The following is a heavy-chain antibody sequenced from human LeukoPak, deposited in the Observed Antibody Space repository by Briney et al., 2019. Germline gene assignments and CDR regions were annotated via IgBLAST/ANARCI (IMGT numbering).Heavy chain of an antibody. Sequence: GGSLRLSCAASGFTVSSNYMSWVRQAPGKGLEWVSVIYSGGDTYYADSVKGRFTISRDNSKNTLYLQMNTLRAGDTAVYYCARAPGYSGYDPFDYWGQGTLVTASS. J-gene: IGHJ4*02. CDR3: ARAPGYSGYDPFDY. V-gene: IGHV3-53*01. D-gene: IGHD5-12*01. CDR2: IYSGGDT. CDR1: GFTVSSNY.